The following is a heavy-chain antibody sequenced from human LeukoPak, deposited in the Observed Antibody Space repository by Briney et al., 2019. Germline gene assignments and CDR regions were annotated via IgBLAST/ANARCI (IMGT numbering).Heavy chain of an antibody. J-gene: IGHJ4*02. V-gene: IGHV4-39*01. CDR1: GGSFSISNHY. Sequence: PSETLSLTCTVSGGSFSISNHYWGWVRQPPGRGLEWVGSIYYSGNTYYNPSLKSRVTISVDTSQNQFSLKLFSLTAADTAVYYCSRHAHSPSYEFWGQGILVTVSS. CDR3: SRHAHSPSYEF. D-gene: IGHD3-3*01. CDR2: IYYSGNT.